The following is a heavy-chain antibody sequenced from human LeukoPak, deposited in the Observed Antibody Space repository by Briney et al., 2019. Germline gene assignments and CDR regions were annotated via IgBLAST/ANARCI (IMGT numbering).Heavy chain of an antibody. CDR2: ISAYNGNT. V-gene: IGHV1-18*01. J-gene: IGHJ5*02. CDR1: GYTFTSYG. CDR3: ARDPPYGSGSYPMTGNWFDP. D-gene: IGHD3-10*01. Sequence: ASVKVSCKASGYTFTSYGISWVRQAPGQGLEWMGWISAYNGNTNYAQKLQGRVTMTTDTSTSTAYMELRSLRSDDTAVYYCARDPPYGSGSYPMTGNWFDPWGQGTLVSVSS.